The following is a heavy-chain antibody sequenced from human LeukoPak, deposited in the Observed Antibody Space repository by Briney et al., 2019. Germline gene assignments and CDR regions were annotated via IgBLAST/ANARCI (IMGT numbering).Heavy chain of an antibody. CDR2: ISSSSSYI. CDR1: GFTFSSYS. Sequence: PGGSLRLSCAASGFTFSSYSMNWVRQAPGKGLEWVSSISSSSSYIYYADSVKGRFTISRDNAKNSLYLQMNSLRAEDTAVYYCARDSDYGLRFLEGYNWNAFDTWGQGTMVTVSS. V-gene: IGHV3-21*01. J-gene: IGHJ3*02. D-gene: IGHD3-3*01. CDR3: ARDSDYGLRFLEGYNWNAFDT.